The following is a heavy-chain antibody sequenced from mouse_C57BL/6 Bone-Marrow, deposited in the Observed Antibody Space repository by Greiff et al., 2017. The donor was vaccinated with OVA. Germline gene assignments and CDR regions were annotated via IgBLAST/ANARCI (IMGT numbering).Heavy chain of an antibody. J-gene: IGHJ3*01. CDR1: GYTFTSYW. Sequence: VQLQQPGAELVRPGSSVKLSCKASGYTFTSYWMDWVKQRPGQGLEWIGNIYPSDSETHYNQKFKDKATLTVDKSSSTAYMQLSSLTSEDSAVYYCAKGDYGSLPWFAYWGQGTLVTVSA. V-gene: IGHV1-61*01. CDR2: IYPSDSET. CDR3: AKGDYGSLPWFAY. D-gene: IGHD1-1*01.